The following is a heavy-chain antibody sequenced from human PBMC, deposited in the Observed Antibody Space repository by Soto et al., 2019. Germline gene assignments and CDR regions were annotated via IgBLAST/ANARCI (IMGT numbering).Heavy chain of an antibody. D-gene: IGHD2-2*01. CDR1: GYTFTGYY. CDR3: AREDCSSTSCYLAPIDY. CDR2: INPNSGGT. Sequence: ASVKVSCKASGYTFTGYYMHWVRQAPGQGLEWMGWINPNSGGTNYAQKFQGWVTMTRDTSISTAYMELSRLRSDDTAVYYCAREDCSSTSCYLAPIDYWGQGTLVTVSS. J-gene: IGHJ4*02. V-gene: IGHV1-2*04.